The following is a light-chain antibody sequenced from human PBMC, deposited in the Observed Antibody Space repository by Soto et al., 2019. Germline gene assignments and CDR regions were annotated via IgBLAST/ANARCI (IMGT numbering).Light chain of an antibody. CDR1: SSDVGSYNI. J-gene: IGLJ1*01. Sequence: QSALTQPASVSGSPGQSITISCTGISSDVGSYNIVSWYQQHPGKAPKLMIYEVSKRPSGVSNRFSGSKSGITASLTISGLQAEDEADYYCCSYAGSSTYVFGTGTKLTVL. CDR2: EVS. CDR3: CSYAGSSTYV. V-gene: IGLV2-23*02.